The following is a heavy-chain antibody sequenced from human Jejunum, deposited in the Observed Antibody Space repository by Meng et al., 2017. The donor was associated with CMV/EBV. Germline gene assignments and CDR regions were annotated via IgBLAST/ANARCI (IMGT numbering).Heavy chain of an antibody. D-gene: IGHD6-13*01. CDR2: INPSGGST. CDR1: TFPRTA. V-gene: IGHV1-46*01. J-gene: IGHJ6*02. CDR3: ARDSGIAAAGTHGMDV. Sequence: TFPRTAVHWVRQAPGQGLEWMGIINPSGGSTSYAQKFQGRVTMTRDTSTSTVYMELSSLRSEDTAVYYCARDSGIAAAGTHGMDVWGQGTTVTVSS.